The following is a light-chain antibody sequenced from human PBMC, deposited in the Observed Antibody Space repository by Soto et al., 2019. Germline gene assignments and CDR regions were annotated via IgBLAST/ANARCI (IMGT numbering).Light chain of an antibody. Sequence: DIQMSQSPSSLSASVGDRFSITCRASQTIYTYLNWYQQKPEKAPKPLIYATSSLQSGVPSRFRGSGSGTDFTLIISSLQPEDFEPYYCQQAKSFPWTLGQGTKVDIK. CDR2: ATS. J-gene: IGKJ1*01. CDR3: QQAKSFPWT. CDR1: QTIYTY. V-gene: IGKV1-39*01.